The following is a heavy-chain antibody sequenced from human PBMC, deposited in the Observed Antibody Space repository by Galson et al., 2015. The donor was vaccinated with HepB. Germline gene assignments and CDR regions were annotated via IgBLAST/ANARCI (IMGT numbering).Heavy chain of an antibody. CDR1: GYTFTDYY. J-gene: IGHJ4*02. V-gene: IGHV1-2*06. Sequence: SVKVSCKASGYTFTDYYLHWVRQAPGQGLEWMGRISPDSGGTNYAQKFQGRVTMTRDTSISTAYLELSRLRSDDTAVYYCARARVDSTTWYPGYWGQGTLVTVSS. CDR3: ARARVDSTTWYPGY. CDR2: ISPDSGGT. D-gene: IGHD6-13*01.